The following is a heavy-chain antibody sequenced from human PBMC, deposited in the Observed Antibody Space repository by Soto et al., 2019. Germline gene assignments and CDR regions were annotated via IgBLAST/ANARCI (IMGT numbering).Heavy chain of an antibody. V-gene: IGHV4-61*01. CDR1: DASVSSDSYF. CDR2: IPHTGDT. J-gene: IGHJ4*02. D-gene: IGHD1-26*01. Sequence: SETLSLTCTVSDASVSSDSYFWTWIRQPPGKGLEWIAYIPHTGDTNYNPSLKSRVTISIDTSRNQFSLTVTSVTAADTAVYFCARIVVGVTVDLWGQGSLVTVSS. CDR3: ARIVVGVTVDL.